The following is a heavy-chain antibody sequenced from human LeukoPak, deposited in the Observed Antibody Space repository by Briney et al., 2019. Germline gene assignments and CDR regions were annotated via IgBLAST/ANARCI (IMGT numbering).Heavy chain of an antibody. J-gene: IGHJ4*02. D-gene: IGHD3-22*01. Sequence: GASVKVSCKASGYTFTSYGISWVRQAPGQGLEWMGWISAYNGNTNYAQKLQGRVTMTTDTSTSTAYMELRSLRSDDTAVYYCARDQNPYYYDSSGYCGYWGQGTLVTVSS. CDR3: ARDQNPYYYDSSGYCGY. CDR2: ISAYNGNT. V-gene: IGHV1-18*01. CDR1: GYTFTSYG.